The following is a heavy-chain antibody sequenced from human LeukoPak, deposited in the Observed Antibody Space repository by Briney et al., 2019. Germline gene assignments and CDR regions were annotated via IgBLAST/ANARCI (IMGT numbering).Heavy chain of an antibody. CDR3: ARDGYGSGKGYFDY. CDR2: ISAYDGNT. CDR1: GYTFTSYG. V-gene: IGHV1-18*01. Sequence: ASVKVSCKASGYTFTSYGFSWVRQAPGQGPEWMGWISAYDGNTNSAQKFQGRVTMTTETSTTTAHMELRSLRSDDTAVYYCARDGYGSGKGYFDYWGQGTLVTVSS. D-gene: IGHD3-10*01. J-gene: IGHJ4*02.